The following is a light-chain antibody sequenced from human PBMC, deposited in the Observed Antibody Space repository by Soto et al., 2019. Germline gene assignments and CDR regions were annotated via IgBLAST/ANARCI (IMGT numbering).Light chain of an antibody. CDR3: QQYNNGPTYT. CDR1: QSISSS. V-gene: IGKV3-15*01. CDR2: GAS. Sequence: EIVMTQSPATLSVSPGERATLSCRASQSISSSLAWYQQKPGQAPRLLIYGASTRATGIPARFSGSGSGTEFTLTISNLQSEDFAVYYCQQYNNGPTYTFGQGTKLEIK. J-gene: IGKJ2*01.